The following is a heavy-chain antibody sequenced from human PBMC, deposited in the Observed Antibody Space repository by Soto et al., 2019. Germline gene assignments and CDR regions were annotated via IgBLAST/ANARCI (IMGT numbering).Heavy chain of an antibody. CDR3: ARHPTPDAHPYYFDY. V-gene: IGHV4-34*01. Sequence: SDTPSLTPAVYGGAFSGYYWGRNRQPPGKGLGWIGEINHSGSTNYNPSLKSRVTISVDTSKNQFSLKLSSVTAADTAVYYCARHPTPDAHPYYFDYWGQGTLVTVSS. CDR2: INHSGST. CDR1: GGAFSGYY. J-gene: IGHJ4*02.